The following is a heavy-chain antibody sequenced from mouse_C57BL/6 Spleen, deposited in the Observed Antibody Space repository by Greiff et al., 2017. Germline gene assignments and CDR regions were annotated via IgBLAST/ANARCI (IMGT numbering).Heavy chain of an antibody. J-gene: IGHJ2*01. CDR3: SIGSSYGY. D-gene: IGHD1-1*01. Sequence: VQLQQPGAELVRPGSSVKLSCKASGYTFTSYWMDWVKQRPGQGLEWIGNIYPCASEPQYNQKFKDKATWTVDKSSSTAYMQLSSLTSEDSGFYYCSIGSSYGYWGQGTTLTVSS. CDR1: GYTFTSYW. V-gene: IGHV1-61*01. CDR2: IYPCASEP.